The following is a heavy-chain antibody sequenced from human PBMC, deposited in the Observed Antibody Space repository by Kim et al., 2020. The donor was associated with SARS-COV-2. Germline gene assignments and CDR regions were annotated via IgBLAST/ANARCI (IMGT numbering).Heavy chain of an antibody. Sequence: GGSLRLSCAASGFTFSSYWMHWVRQAPGKGLVWVSRIKSDGTGASYADSVKGRLTISRDNAKNTVYLQMSSLRGEDTAVYYCAREAPYSGDYFFEYWGQGTLVTVSS. CDR1: GFTFSSYW. CDR3: AREAPYSGDYFFEY. V-gene: IGHV3-74*01. D-gene: IGHD1-26*01. CDR2: IKSDGTGA. J-gene: IGHJ4*02.